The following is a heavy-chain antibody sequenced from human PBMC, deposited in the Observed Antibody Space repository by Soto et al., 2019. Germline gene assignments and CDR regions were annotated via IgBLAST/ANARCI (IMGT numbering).Heavy chain of an antibody. D-gene: IGHD3-10*01. V-gene: IGHV3-48*03. Sequence: EVQLVESGGGLVQPGGSLRLSCAASGFTFRNYEMQWVRQAPGKGPEWISYIGGSDETIFYADSVKGRFTISGDNAKNSLFLQMNTLSAEDTALYYCASLAARARYGYYIDFWGQGTQVTVAS. CDR1: GFTFRNYE. J-gene: IGHJ4*02. CDR3: ASLAARARYGYYIDF. CDR2: IGGSDETI.